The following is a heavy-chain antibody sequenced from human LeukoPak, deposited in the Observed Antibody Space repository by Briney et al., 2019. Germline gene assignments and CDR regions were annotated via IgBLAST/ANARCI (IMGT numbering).Heavy chain of an antibody. Sequence: GGSLRLSCAASGFTFDTYAMSWVRQAPGKGLEWVSYISSSSSTIYYADSVKGRFTISRDNAKNSLYLQMNSLRAEDTAVYYCAGDSSGYYNRFDYWGQGTLVTVSS. D-gene: IGHD3-22*01. CDR2: ISSSSSTI. J-gene: IGHJ4*02. V-gene: IGHV3-48*04. CDR1: GFTFDTYA. CDR3: AGDSSGYYNRFDY.